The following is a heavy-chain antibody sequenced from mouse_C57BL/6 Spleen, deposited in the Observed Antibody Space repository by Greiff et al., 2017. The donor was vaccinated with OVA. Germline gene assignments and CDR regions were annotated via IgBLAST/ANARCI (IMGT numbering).Heavy chain of an antibody. CDR3: TGDYYGSSYDY. Sequence: VQLQQSGAELVRPGASVKLSCTASGFNIKDDYMHWVKQRPEQGLEWIGWIDPENGDTEYASKFQGKATITAETSSNTAYLQLSSLTSEDTAVYYCTGDYYGSSYDYWGQGTTLTVSS. V-gene: IGHV14-4*01. CDR1: GFNIKDDY. CDR2: IDPENGDT. D-gene: IGHD1-1*01. J-gene: IGHJ2*01.